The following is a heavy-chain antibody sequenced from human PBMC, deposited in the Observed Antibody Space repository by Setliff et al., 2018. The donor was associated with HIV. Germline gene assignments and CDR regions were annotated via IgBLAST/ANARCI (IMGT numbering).Heavy chain of an antibody. CDR1: GYTFTGYY. CDR3: ARGADYYDSSGYRGGGLYYMDV. V-gene: IGHV1-2*02. D-gene: IGHD3-22*01. J-gene: IGHJ6*03. CDR2: INPNSGGT. Sequence: ASVKVSCKASGYTFTGYYMHWVRQAPGQGLEWMGWINPNSGGTNYAQKFQGRVTMTRDTSISTAYMELSRLRSDDAAVYYCARGADYYDSSGYRGGGLYYMDVWGKGTTVTVSS.